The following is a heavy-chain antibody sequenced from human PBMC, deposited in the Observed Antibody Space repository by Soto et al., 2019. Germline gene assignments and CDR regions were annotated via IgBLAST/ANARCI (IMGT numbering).Heavy chain of an antibody. V-gene: IGHV3-33*01. CDR3: ARGDNQVLFQYYYGMDV. Sequence: QVQLVESGGGVVQPGRSLRLSCAASGFTFSSYGMHWVRQAPGKGLEWVAVIWYDGSNKYYADSVKGRFTISRDNSKTTLYLEMTGLRAEDTAVYYCARGDNQVLFQYYYGMDVWGQGTTVIVSS. J-gene: IGHJ6*02. D-gene: IGHD2-21*01. CDR2: IWYDGSNK. CDR1: GFTFSSYG.